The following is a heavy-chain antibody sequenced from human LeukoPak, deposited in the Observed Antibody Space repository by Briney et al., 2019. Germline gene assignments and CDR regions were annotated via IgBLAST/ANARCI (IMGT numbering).Heavy chain of an antibody. J-gene: IGHJ6*03. Sequence: GGSLRLSCAASGFTFSSYGMHWVRQAPGKGLEWVAFIRYDGSNKYYADSVKGRFTISRDNSKNTLYLQMNSLRAEDTAVYYCSGDCSSTSCYLYYMDVWGKGTTVTVSS. CDR1: GFTFSSYG. CDR2: IRYDGSNK. D-gene: IGHD2-2*01. V-gene: IGHV3-30*02. CDR3: SGDCSSTSCYLYYMDV.